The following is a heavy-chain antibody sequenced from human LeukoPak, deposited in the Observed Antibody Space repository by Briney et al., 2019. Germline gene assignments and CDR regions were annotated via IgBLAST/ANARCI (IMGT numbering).Heavy chain of an antibody. D-gene: IGHD6-13*01. CDR3: ARWFSSSWYYWFDP. CDR2: IYYSGST. CDR1: GGSISSYY. J-gene: IGHJ5*02. Sequence: SETLSLTCTVSGGSISSYYWGWIRQPPGKGLEWIGYIYYSGSTNYNPSLKSRVTISVDTSKNQFSLKLSSVTAADTAVYYCARWFSSSWYYWFDPWGQGTLVTVSS. V-gene: IGHV4-59*01.